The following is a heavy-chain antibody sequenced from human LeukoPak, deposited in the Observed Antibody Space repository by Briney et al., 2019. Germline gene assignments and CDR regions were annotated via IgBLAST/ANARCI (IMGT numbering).Heavy chain of an antibody. CDR3: ARSPYSSSWYGGAWVNWFDP. CDR1: GFTFSSYS. D-gene: IGHD6-13*01. J-gene: IGHJ5*02. CDR2: ISSSSSYI. Sequence: PGGSLRLSCAASGFTFSSYSMNWVRQAPGKGLEWVSSISSSSSYIYYADSVKGRFTISRDNAKNSLYLQMNSLRAEDTAVYYCARSPYSSSWYGGAWVNWFDPWGQGTLVTVSS. V-gene: IGHV3-21*01.